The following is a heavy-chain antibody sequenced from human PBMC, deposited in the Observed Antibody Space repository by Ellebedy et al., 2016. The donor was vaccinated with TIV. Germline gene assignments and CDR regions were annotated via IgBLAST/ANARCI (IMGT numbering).Heavy chain of an antibody. D-gene: IGHD4-17*01. J-gene: IGHJ4*02. Sequence: AASVKVSCKASGYTFTDYYIHWVLQAPGQGLEWMGWINPTSSGTNYAQKFQGWVTMTRDTSISTAYMELSRLRSDDTAVYYCARDGAVTTVFDYWGQGTLVTVSS. V-gene: IGHV1-2*04. CDR2: INPTSSGT. CDR1: GYTFTDYY. CDR3: ARDGAVTTVFDY.